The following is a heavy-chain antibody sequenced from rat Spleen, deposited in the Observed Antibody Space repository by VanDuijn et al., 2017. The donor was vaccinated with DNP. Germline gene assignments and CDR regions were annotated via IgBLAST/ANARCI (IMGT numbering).Heavy chain of an antibody. CDR1: GFIFSSFP. J-gene: IGHJ2*01. CDR3: ARHVLPLRVWDY. V-gene: IGHV5-46*01. CDR2: ISYDGGRT. D-gene: IGHD1-4*01. Sequence: EVQLVESGGGLVQPGRSMKLSCVASGFIFSSFPMAWVRQAPTKGLEWVAYISYDGGRTYNGDSVKGRFTISRDNAKNTLYLQMNSLRSEDTATYYCARHVLPLRVWDYWGQGVMVTVSS.